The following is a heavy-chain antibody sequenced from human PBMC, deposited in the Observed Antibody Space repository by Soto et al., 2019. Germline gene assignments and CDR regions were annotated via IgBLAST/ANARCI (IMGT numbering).Heavy chain of an antibody. V-gene: IGHV1-18*04. CDR2: ISAYNGNT. Sequence: ASVKVSCKASGYTFTSYGISWVRQAPGQGLEWMGWISAYNGNTNYAQKLQGRVTMTTDTSTSTAYMELRSLRSDDTAVYYCAREGYYYDSSGYRPVYYFDYWGQGTLVT. CDR3: AREGYYYDSSGYRPVYYFDY. D-gene: IGHD3-22*01. CDR1: GYTFTSYG. J-gene: IGHJ4*02.